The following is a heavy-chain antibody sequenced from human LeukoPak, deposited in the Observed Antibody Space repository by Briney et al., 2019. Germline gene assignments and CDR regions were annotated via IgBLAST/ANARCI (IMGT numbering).Heavy chain of an antibody. Sequence: ASVKVSCKASGYTFTGYYMHWVRQAPGQGLEWMGWINPNSGGTNYAQKFQGRVTMTRDTSISTAYMELSRLRSDDTAVYYCARVQRDYVGLVPFFDYWGQGTLVTVSS. V-gene: IGHV1-2*02. D-gene: IGHD4-17*01. J-gene: IGHJ4*02. CDR2: INPNSGGT. CDR1: GYTFTGYY. CDR3: ARVQRDYVGLVPFFDY.